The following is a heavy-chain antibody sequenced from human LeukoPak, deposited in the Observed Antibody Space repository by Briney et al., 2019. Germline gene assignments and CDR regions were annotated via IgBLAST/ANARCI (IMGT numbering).Heavy chain of an antibody. CDR3: ASPVDIDRP. CDR2: INRSGST. V-gene: IGHV4-34*01. CDR1: GGSISSYY. J-gene: IGHJ5*02. D-gene: IGHD5-12*01. Sequence: SETLSLTCTVSGGSISSYYWSWIRQPPGKGLEWIGEINRSGSTNYNPSLKSRVTISVDTSKNQFSLKLSSVTAADTAVYYCASPVDIDRPWGQGTLVTVSS.